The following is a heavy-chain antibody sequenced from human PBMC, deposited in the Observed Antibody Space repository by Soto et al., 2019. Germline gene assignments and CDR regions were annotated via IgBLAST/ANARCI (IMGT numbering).Heavy chain of an antibody. CDR2: MGHNGVST. V-gene: IGHV3-23*01. CDR3: GAYSSTWYDY. CDR1: GFTFNNYA. Sequence: EVQVLESGGGLVQPGGSLRLSCTASGFTFNNYAMNWVRQAPGKGLEWVSTMGHNGVSTYYADSVKGRFSISRDNSKNTLFLQMNSLRADDSAVYYCGAYSSTWYDYWGQGTLVTVSS. J-gene: IGHJ4*02. D-gene: IGHD6-13*01.